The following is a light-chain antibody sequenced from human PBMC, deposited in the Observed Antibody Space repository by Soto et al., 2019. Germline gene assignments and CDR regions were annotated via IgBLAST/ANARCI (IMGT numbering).Light chain of an antibody. CDR2: KAS. V-gene: IGKV1-5*03. Sequence: DIQMTQSPSTLSASVGDSVTITCRASQSINSWVAWYQQKPGEAPKLLIYKASTLQSGVPSRFSGSVSGTEFTLTISGLQPDDVATYYCQQYNRGFGPGTKVDIK. J-gene: IGKJ3*01. CDR3: QQYNRG. CDR1: QSINSW.